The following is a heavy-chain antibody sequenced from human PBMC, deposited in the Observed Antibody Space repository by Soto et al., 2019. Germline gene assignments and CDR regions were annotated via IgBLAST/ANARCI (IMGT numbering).Heavy chain of an antibody. CDR3: ARTTPGDLIDY. D-gene: IGHD2-21*02. Sequence: SETLSLTCTVSGGSISSTSYYWGWIRQPPGKGLEWIGSIYYSGSTYYNPSLKSRVTISVDTSKNQFSLKLSSVTAADTAVYYCARTTPGDLIDYWGQGTLVTVSS. CDR1: GGSISSTSYY. J-gene: IGHJ4*02. CDR2: IYYSGST. V-gene: IGHV4-39*01.